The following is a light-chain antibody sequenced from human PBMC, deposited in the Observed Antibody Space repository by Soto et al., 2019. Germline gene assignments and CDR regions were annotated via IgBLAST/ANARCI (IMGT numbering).Light chain of an antibody. V-gene: IGLV2-23*02. J-gene: IGLJ1*01. CDR1: SSDVGSYNL. CDR2: EVS. Sequence: QSALTQPASVSGSPGQSITISCTGTSSDVGSYNLVSWYQQHPGKAPKLMIYEVSKRPSGVSNRFSGSKSGNTASLTISGLQAEDEADYYCCSYAGSSTRYVFGPGTKLTVL. CDR3: CSYAGSSTRYV.